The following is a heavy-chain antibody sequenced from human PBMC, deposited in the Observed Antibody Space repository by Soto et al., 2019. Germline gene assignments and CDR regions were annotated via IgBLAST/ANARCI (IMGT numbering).Heavy chain of an antibody. D-gene: IGHD3-10*01. Sequence: EVQLSESGGGLVQPGGSLRLSCVASGFTFSSYAMSWARQAPGQGLEWVSSISGSGVSTYYTDSVKGRFTISRDNSKNTLHLQMNSLRAEDAALYYCAKGGLYGSGSYNDYYYYMDVWGKGTTVTVSS. CDR3: AKGGLYGSGSYNDYYYYMDV. V-gene: IGHV3-23*01. CDR1: GFTFSSYA. J-gene: IGHJ6*03. CDR2: ISGSGVST.